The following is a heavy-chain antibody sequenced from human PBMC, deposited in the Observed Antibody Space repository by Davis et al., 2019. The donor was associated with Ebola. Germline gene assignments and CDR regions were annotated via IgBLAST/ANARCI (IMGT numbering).Heavy chain of an antibody. V-gene: IGHV5-51*01. CDR1: GYSFTSYW. CDR3: ARTLPYCSSTSCYGDWFDP. D-gene: IGHD2-2*01. J-gene: IGHJ5*02. Sequence: GESLKISCKGSGYSFTSYWIGWVRQMPGKGLEWMGNIYPGDSDTRYSPSFQGQVTIPADKSISTAYLQWSSLKASDTAMYYCARTLPYCSSTSCYGDWFDPWGQGTLVTVSS. CDR2: IYPGDSDT.